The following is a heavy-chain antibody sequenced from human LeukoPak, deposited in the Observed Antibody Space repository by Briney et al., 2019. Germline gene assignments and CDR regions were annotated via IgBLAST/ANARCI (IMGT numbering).Heavy chain of an antibody. Sequence: PGGSLRLSCAASGLTFSSYGMHWVRQAPGKGLEWVAFIRSDGSNKYYADSLKGRFTISRDNSKNTPYLQMNSLRAEDTAVYYCAKPSNYFDYWGQGTLVTVSS. CDR2: IRSDGSNK. CDR1: GLTFSSYG. D-gene: IGHD6-6*01. CDR3: AKPSNYFDY. J-gene: IGHJ4*02. V-gene: IGHV3-30*02.